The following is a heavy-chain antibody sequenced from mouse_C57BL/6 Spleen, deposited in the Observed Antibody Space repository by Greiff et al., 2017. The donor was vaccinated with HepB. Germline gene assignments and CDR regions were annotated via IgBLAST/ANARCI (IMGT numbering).Heavy chain of an antibody. J-gene: IGHJ1*03. D-gene: IGHD4-1*01. CDR3: AREELGRGYFDV. Sequence: EVKLMESGGGLVKPGGSLKLSCAASGFTFSSYAMSWVRQTPEKRLEWVATISDGGSYTYYPDNVKGRFTISRDNAKNNLYLQMSHLKSEDTAVYYCAREELGRGYFDVWGTGTTVTVSS. V-gene: IGHV5-4*01. CDR2: ISDGGSYT. CDR1: GFTFSSYA.